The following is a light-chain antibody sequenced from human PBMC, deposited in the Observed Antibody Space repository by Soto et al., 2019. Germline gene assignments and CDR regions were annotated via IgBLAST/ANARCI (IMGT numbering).Light chain of an antibody. CDR2: GNS. J-gene: IGLJ1*01. CDR1: SSNIGAGYD. Sequence: QSVLTQPPSVSGAPGQRVTISCTGSSSNIGAGYDVHWYQQLPGTAPKLLIYGNSNRPSGVPDRFSGSKSGTSASLAITGLQAEDEADYFGESYDSSLRGLVFGTGTKLTVL. CDR3: ESYDSSLRGLV. V-gene: IGLV1-40*01.